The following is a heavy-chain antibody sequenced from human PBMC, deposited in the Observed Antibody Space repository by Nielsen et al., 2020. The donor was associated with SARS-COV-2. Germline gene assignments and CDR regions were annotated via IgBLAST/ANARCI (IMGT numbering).Heavy chain of an antibody. V-gene: IGHV1-69*06. CDR3: ARANIVVVPAAMNYYYGMDV. Sequence: SVKVSCKASGGTFSSYAISWVRQAPGQGLEWMGGIIPIFGTANYAQKFQGRVTITADKSTNTAYMELSSLRSEDTAVYYCARANIVVVPAAMNYYYGMDVWGQGTTVTVSS. D-gene: IGHD2-2*01. CDR1: GGTFSSYA. J-gene: IGHJ6*02. CDR2: IIPIFGTA.